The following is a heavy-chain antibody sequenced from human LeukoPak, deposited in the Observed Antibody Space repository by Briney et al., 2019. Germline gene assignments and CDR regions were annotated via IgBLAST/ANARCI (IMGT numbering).Heavy chain of an antibody. CDR2: IRYDGSNK. J-gene: IGHJ5*02. CDR3: AKLPTMVRGVHARFDP. V-gene: IGHV3-30*02. Sequence: GGSLRLSCAASGFTFSSYGMHWVRQAPGKGLEWVAFIRYDGSNKYYADSVKGRFTISRDNSKNTLYLQMNSLRAEDTAVYYCAKLPTMVRGVHARFDPWGQGTLVTVFS. CDR1: GFTFSSYG. D-gene: IGHD3-10*01.